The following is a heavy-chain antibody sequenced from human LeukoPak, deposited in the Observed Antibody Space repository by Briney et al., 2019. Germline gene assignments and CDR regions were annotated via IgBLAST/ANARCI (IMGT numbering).Heavy chain of an antibody. D-gene: IGHD1-26*01. Sequence: ASVKVSCKASGYTFTSYGISWVRQAPGQGLEWMGWISAYNGNTNYAQKFQGRVTITTDESTSTAYMELCSLRSEDTAVYYCARDHSGSNGGLFDYWGQGTLVTVSS. CDR1: GYTFTSYG. CDR2: ISAYNGNT. J-gene: IGHJ4*02. CDR3: ARDHSGSNGGLFDY. V-gene: IGHV1-18*01.